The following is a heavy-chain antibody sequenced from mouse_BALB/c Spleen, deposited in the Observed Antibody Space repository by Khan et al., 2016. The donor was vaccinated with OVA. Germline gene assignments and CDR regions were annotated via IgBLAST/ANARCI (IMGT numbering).Heavy chain of an antibody. CDR2: IYPGYVHT. CDR3: AGSDSGTVFDY. Sequence: QVRLQQSGPELVKPGASVRISCEASGYTFTTYYIHWVKQRPGQGLEWIGWIYPGYVHTEFNEKFKGKASLTADKSSSTAYMQLSSLTSEDSAVYFCAGSDSGTVFDYWGQGTTLTVSS. V-gene: IGHV1S56*01. D-gene: IGHD4-1*01. CDR1: GYTFTTYY. J-gene: IGHJ2*01.